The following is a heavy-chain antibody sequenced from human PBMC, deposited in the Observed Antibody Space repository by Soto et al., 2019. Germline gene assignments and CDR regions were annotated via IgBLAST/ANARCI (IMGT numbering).Heavy chain of an antibody. D-gene: IGHD6-13*01. V-gene: IGHV3-74*01. Sequence: EVQLVESGGGLVQPGGSLRLSCAASGFTFSSYWMHWVRQAPGKGLVWVSRINSDGSSTSYADSVKGRFTISRDNAKNTLYLQMNSLRAEDTAVYYCARGWIAAAGIDFWGQGTLVTVSS. CDR3: ARGWIAAAGIDF. CDR1: GFTFSSYW. J-gene: IGHJ4*02. CDR2: INSDGSST.